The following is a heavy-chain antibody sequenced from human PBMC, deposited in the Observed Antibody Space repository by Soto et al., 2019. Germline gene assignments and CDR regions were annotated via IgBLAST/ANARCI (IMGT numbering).Heavy chain of an antibody. CDR2: IIPILGIA. D-gene: IGHD3-10*01. CDR3: ARLSAGLGGGERGY. CDR1: GGTFSSYT. Sequence: QVQLVQSGAEVKKPGSSVKVSCKASGGTFSSYTISWVRQAPGQGLEWMGRIIPILGIANYAQKFQRRVTITADKSTSTDYMELSSLRSEDTAVYYCARLSAGLGGGERGYWGQGTLVTVSS. V-gene: IGHV1-69*02. J-gene: IGHJ4*02.